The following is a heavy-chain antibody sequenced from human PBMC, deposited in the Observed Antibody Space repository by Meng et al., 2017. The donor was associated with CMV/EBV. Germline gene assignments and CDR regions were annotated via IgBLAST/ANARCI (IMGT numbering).Heavy chain of an antibody. V-gene: IGHV1-8*01. Sequence: ASVKVSCKASGYTFTSYDINWVRQATGQGLEWIGWMNPNSGNTGYAQKFQGRVTMTRNTSISTAYMELSSLRSEDTAVYYCARVVGYCSSTSCKHAFDIWGQGTMVTVSS. CDR3: ARVVGYCSSTSCKHAFDI. D-gene: IGHD2-2*01. J-gene: IGHJ3*02. CDR1: GYTFTSYD. CDR2: MNPNSGNT.